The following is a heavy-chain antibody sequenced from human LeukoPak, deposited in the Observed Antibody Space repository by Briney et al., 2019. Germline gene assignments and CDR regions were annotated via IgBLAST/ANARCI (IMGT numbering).Heavy chain of an antibody. CDR1: GGSISSGDYY. D-gene: IGHD1-26*01. V-gene: IGHV4-30-4*08. CDR2: IYYSGST. CDR3: ARDSLGYYYYYMGV. J-gene: IGHJ6*03. Sequence: PSQTLSLTCTVSGGSISSGDYYWSWIRQPPGKGLEWIGYIYYSGSTYYNPSLKSRVTISVDTSKNQFSLKLSSVTAADSAVYYCARDSLGYYYYYMGVWGKGTTVTVSS.